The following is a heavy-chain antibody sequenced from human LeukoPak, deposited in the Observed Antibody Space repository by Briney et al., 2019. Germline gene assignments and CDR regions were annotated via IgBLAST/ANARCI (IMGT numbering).Heavy chain of an antibody. CDR2: ISSSSSYI. V-gene: IGHV3-21*04. CDR3: ATDRGYSGYGTFDY. J-gene: IGHJ4*02. D-gene: IGHD5-12*01. CDR1: GFTFSSYS. Sequence: PGGSLRLSCAASGFTFSSYSMNWVRQAPGKGLEWVSSISSSSSYIYYADSVKGRFTISRDDSTDTLYLQMNSLTAADSALYYCATDRGYSGYGTFDYWGQGTLVSVSS.